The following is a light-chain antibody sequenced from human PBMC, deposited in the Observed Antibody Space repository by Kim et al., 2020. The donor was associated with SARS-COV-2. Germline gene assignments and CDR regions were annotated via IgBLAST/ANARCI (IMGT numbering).Light chain of an antibody. V-gene: IGKV3-15*01. CDR3: QQYNDWPPRT. Sequence: EIVMTQSPATLSVSPGERVTLSCRASQSVTSSLAWYQQKPGQAPRLLIYGASTRATGIPARFSGSGYGTEFTLTISSLQSEDFAVYYCQQYNDWPPRTFGQGTKVEIK. J-gene: IGKJ1*01. CDR1: QSVTSS. CDR2: GAS.